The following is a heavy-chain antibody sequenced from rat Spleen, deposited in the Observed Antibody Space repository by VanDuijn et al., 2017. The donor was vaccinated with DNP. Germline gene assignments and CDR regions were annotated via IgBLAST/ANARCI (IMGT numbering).Heavy chain of an antibody. Sequence: QVQLQQSGAELAKPGSSVKISCKASGYPFTSYSIHWIKQTTGQGLEYIGHINTESGGTNYNEKFKGKATLTVDKSSSTAFMQLSGLTPDDSAVYYCTRINYGGYFYVMDAWGQGVSVTVSS. CDR1: GYPFTSYS. D-gene: IGHD1-11*01. J-gene: IGHJ4*01. CDR2: INTESGGT. V-gene: IGHV1-43*01. CDR3: TRINYGGYFYVMDA.